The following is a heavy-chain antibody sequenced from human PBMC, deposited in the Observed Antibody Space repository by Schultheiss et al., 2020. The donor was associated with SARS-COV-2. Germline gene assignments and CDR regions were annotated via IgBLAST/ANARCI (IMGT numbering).Heavy chain of an antibody. J-gene: IGHJ4*02. CDR2: IYYSGST. CDR3: ARDHRGRSGYYYGSGSHDY. Sequence: SETLSLTCTVSGGSISSSSYYWGWIRQPPGKGLEWIGSIYYSGSTYYNPSLKSRVTISVDTSKNQFSLKLSSVTAADTAVYYCARDHRGRSGYYYGSGSHDYWGQGTLVTVSS. D-gene: IGHD3-10*01. CDR1: GGSISSSSYY. V-gene: IGHV4-39*02.